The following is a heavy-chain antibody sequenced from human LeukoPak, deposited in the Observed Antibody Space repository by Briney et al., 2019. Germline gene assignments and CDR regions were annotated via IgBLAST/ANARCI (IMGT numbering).Heavy chain of an antibody. V-gene: IGHV4-61*02. CDR3: ARGPRDYDFWSGYYTGFDY. CDR1: GGSISSGSYY. J-gene: IGHJ4*02. Sequence: SETLSLTCTVSGGSISSGSYYWSWIRQPAGKGLEWIGRIYTSGSTNYNPSLKSRVTISVDTSKNQFSLKLSSVTAADTAVYYCARGPRDYDFWSGYYTGFDYWGQGTLVTVSS. D-gene: IGHD3-3*01. CDR2: IYTSGST.